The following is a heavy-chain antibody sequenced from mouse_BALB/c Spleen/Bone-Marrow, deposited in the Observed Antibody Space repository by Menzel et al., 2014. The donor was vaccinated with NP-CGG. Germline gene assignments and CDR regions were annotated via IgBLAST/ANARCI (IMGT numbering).Heavy chain of an antibody. J-gene: IGHJ1*01. V-gene: IGHV5-6*01. CDR3: ARRGYGNSYWYFDV. D-gene: IGHD2-10*02. Sequence: VQVVESGGDLVKPGGSLKLSCAASGFTFSSYGMSWVRQTPDKRLEWVATISSGGSYTYYPDSVKGRFTISRDNAKNTLYLQMSSLKSEDTAMYYCARRGYGNSYWYFDVWGAGTTVTVSS. CDR1: GFTFSSYG. CDR2: ISSGGSYT.